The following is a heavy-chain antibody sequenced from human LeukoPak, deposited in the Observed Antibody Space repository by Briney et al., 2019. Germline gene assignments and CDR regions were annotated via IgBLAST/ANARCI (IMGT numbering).Heavy chain of an antibody. CDR2: IYHSGST. D-gene: IGHD6-13*01. Sequence: PSQTLSLTCAVSGGSISSGGYSWSWIRQPPGKGLEWIGYIYHSGSTYYNPSLKSRVTISVDTSKNQFSLNLSSVTAADTAVYYCARTLSSPPYATFHIWGQGTMVTVSS. CDR1: GGSISSGGYS. J-gene: IGHJ3*02. CDR3: ARTLSSPPYATFHI. V-gene: IGHV4-30-2*01.